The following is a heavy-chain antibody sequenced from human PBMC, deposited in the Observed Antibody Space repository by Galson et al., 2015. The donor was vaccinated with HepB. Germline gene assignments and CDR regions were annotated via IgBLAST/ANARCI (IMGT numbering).Heavy chain of an antibody. CDR3: TRPPWYGGNLADY. J-gene: IGHJ4*02. V-gene: IGHV3-49*03. CDR2: IRSKAYGGTT. Sequence: SLRLSCAASEFTFGDYAMSWFRQAPGKGLEWVGFIRSKAYGGTTEYAASVKGRFTILRDDSKSIAYLQMNSLKTEDTAVYYCTRPPWYGGNLADYWGQGTLVTVSS. CDR1: EFTFGDYA. D-gene: IGHD4-23*01.